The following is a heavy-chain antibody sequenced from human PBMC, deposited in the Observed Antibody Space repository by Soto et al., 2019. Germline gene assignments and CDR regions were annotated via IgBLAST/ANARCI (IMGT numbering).Heavy chain of an antibody. CDR3: AKGYCTSSNCYYYYYMDV. CDR2: ISWNSGSI. CDR1: GFTFSSYA. J-gene: IGHJ6*03. D-gene: IGHD2-2*01. V-gene: IGHV3-9*01. Sequence: GGSLRLSCAASGFTFSSYAMYWVRQAPGKGLEWVSGISWNSGSIGYADSVKGRFTISRDNAKSSLYLQMNSLRADDTALYYCAKGYCTSSNCYYYYYMDVWGKGTTVTVSS.